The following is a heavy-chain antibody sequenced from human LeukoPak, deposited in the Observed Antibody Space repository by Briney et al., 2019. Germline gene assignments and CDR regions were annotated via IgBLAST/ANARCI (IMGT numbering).Heavy chain of an antibody. CDR2: MNPQNGNT. Sequence: ASVKVSCKASGFTFTSYDINWVRQASGQGPEWMGWMNPQNGNTGYAQKFQGRVTMTRDTSISTAYIELRGLRSDDTAVYYCVRDGEGVAISVNYWFDPWGQGTLVTVSS. CDR1: GFTFTSYD. CDR3: VRDGEGVAISVNYWFDP. V-gene: IGHV1-8*01. D-gene: IGHD3-10*01. J-gene: IGHJ5*02.